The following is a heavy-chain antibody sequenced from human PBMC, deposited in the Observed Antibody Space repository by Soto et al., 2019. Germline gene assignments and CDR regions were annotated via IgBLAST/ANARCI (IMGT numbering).Heavy chain of an antibody. CDR1: GFTFSIYG. CDR2: IWYDGSNK. V-gene: IGHV3-33*01. Sequence: QVQLVESGGGVVQPGRSLRLSCAASGFTFSIYGMHWVRQAPGKGLEWVAVIWYDGSNKYYADSVKGRFTISRDNSKNTLYLQMNSLRAEDTAVYYCARDPLWIQSRPYYFDYWGQGTLVTVSS. D-gene: IGHD5-18*01. J-gene: IGHJ4*02. CDR3: ARDPLWIQSRPYYFDY.